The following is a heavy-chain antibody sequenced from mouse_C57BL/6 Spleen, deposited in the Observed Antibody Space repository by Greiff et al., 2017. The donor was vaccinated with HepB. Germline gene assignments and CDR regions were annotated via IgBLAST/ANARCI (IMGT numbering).Heavy chain of an antibody. CDR2: IDPSDSET. V-gene: IGHV1-52*01. CDR3: ARGYGYDAYWYFDV. Sequence: QVQLQQPGAELVRPGSSVKLSCKASGYTFTSYWMHWVQQMPIQGLEWIGNIDPSDSETYYNQKFKDKATLTVDKSSSTAYMQLSRLTSADSAVYYCARGYGYDAYWYFDVWGTGTTVTVSS. D-gene: IGHD2-2*01. CDR1: GYTFTSYW. J-gene: IGHJ1*03.